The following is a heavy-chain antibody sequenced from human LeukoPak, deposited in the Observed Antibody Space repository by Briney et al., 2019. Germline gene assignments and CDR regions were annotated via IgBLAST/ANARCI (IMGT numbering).Heavy chain of an antibody. CDR3: VRDIAAAGGFDY. J-gene: IGHJ4*02. CDR2: INNSGST. CDR1: GGSFSGYY. D-gene: IGHD6-13*01. V-gene: IGHV4-34*01. Sequence: SETLSLTCGVYGGSFSGYYWSWIRQPPGKGLEWIGEINNSGSTNYNPSLMSRVTISVDTSKNQFSLKLSSVTAADTAVYYCVRDIAAAGGFDYWGQGTLVTVSS.